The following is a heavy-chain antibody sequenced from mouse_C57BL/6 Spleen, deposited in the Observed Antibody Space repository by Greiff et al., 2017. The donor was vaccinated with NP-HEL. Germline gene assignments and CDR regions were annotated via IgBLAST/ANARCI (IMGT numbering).Heavy chain of an antibody. CDR1: GYTFTSYW. CDR3: AREFITTVVATNYWYFDV. J-gene: IGHJ1*03. D-gene: IGHD1-1*01. CDR2: INPSNGGT. Sequence: VQLQQPGTELVKPGASVKLSCKASGYTFTSYWMHWVKQRPGQGLEWIGNINPSNGGTNYNEKFKSKATLTVDKSSSTAYMQLSSLTSEDSAVYYCAREFITTVVATNYWYFDVWGTGTTVTVSS. V-gene: IGHV1-53*01.